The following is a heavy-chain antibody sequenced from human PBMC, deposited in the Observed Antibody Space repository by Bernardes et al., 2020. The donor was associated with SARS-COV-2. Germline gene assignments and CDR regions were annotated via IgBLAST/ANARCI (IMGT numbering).Heavy chain of an antibody. CDR1: GFTFSSYA. D-gene: IGHD4-4*01. Sequence: GGSLRLSCAASGFTFSSYAMNWVRQAPGKGLEWLAAISKDGRNEYYNDSVKGRFTISRENSKNTVFLQVSSLRPEDTAVYYCAPGAFAVRSVSNSGGIDYWGQGTLATVSS. J-gene: IGHJ4*02. CDR3: APGAFAVRSVSNSGGIDY. V-gene: IGHV3-30*04. CDR2: ISKDGRNE.